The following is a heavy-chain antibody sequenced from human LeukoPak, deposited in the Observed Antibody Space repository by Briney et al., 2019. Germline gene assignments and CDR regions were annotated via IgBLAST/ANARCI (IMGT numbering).Heavy chain of an antibody. Sequence: GGSLRLSCAASGFTFSSYGMHWVRQAPGKGLEWVAVISYDGSNKYYADSVKGRFTISRDNSKNTLYLQMNSLRAEDTAVYYCARDPGVGYCSSTSCSEDYWGQGTLVTVSS. J-gene: IGHJ4*02. CDR1: GFTFSSYG. CDR3: ARDPGVGYCSSTSCSEDY. D-gene: IGHD2-2*01. CDR2: ISYDGSNK. V-gene: IGHV3-30*03.